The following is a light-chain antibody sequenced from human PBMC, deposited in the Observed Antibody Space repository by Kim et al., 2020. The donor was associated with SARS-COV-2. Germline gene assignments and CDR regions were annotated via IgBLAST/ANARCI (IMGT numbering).Light chain of an antibody. CDR3: QQYTGSPIT. J-gene: IGKJ5*01. Sequence: APGDRAPLSCRASQSVRSGYLAWYQQKPGQAPRLLIYDASSRATGIPDRFSGSGSGTDFTLTISRLEPEDFAVYYCQQYTGSPITFGQGTRLEIK. CDR1: QSVRSGY. V-gene: IGKV3-20*01. CDR2: DAS.